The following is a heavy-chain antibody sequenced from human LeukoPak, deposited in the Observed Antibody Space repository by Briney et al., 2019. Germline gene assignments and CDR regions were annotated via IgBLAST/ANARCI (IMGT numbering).Heavy chain of an antibody. J-gene: IGHJ6*02. D-gene: IGHD6-19*01. CDR2: ISGNGAKT. Sequence: PGGSLRLSCEASGFTFSSYGTSWVRQAPGKGLEWVSTISGNGAKTYYADSVKGRFTISRDNSKNTLYLQMNSLRAEDTAVYYCAKDIRRSSGRYRDYYYGMDVWGQGTTVTVSS. CDR1: GFTFSSYG. CDR3: AKDIRRSSGRYRDYYYGMDV. V-gene: IGHV3-23*01.